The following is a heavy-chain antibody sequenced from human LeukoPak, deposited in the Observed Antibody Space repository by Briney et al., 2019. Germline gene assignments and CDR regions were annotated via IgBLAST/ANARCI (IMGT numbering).Heavy chain of an antibody. CDR3: ARDQSSSWVTYYYYYGMDV. J-gene: IGHJ6*02. CDR2: IYHSGST. CDR1: GYSISSGYY. D-gene: IGHD6-13*01. V-gene: IGHV4-38-2*02. Sequence: SETLSLTCTVSGYSISSGYYWGWIRQPPGKGLEWIGSIYHSGSTYYNPSLKSRVTISVDTSKNQFSLKLSSVTAADTAVYYCARDQSSSWVTYYYYYGMDVWGQGTTVTVSS.